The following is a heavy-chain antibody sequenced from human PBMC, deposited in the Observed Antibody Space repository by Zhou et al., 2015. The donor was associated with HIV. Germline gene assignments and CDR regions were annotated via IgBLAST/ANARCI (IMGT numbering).Heavy chain of an antibody. CDR1: GYTLSRLS. CDR2: FDPEDGET. V-gene: IGHV1-24*01. D-gene: IGHD2-15*01. Sequence: QVRLLQSGAEVREPGASVSVSCKVSGYTLSRLSINWVRQTPGNGLECLATFDPEDGETVYSQSFQGRVTMTDDTSTDTLYLHLSGLRSDDTAIYFCATVLLNFHDTSGFVPIWGQGTLVSVSS. CDR3: ATVLLNFHDTSGFVPI. J-gene: IGHJ4*02.